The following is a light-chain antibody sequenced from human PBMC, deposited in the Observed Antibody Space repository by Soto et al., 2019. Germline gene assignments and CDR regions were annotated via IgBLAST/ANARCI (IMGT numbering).Light chain of an antibody. CDR1: QSISRF. CDR3: QQRYSPPPVT. J-gene: IGKJ5*01. V-gene: IGKV1-39*01. CDR2: AAS. Sequence: DIQMTQSPSSLSASVGDRVTITCRASQSISRFLNWYQQKPGKAPKLLIYAASSLQSGVPSRFSGSGSGTDFTLTISSLQPEDFATYYCQQRYSPPPVTFGQGTRQEIK.